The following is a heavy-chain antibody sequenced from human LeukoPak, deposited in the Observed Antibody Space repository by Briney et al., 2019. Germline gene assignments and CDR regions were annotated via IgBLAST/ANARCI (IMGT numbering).Heavy chain of an antibody. CDR2: ISNSGSTI. V-gene: IGHV3-11*04. J-gene: IGHJ4*02. CDR1: GFTFSDYY. D-gene: IGHD2-2*01. CDR3: ASQTVVPAAIQY. Sequence: GGSLRLSCAASGFTFSDYYMSWIRQAPGKGLEWVSYISNSGSTIYYADSVKGRFTISRDNAKNSLYLQMNSLRAEDTAVYYCASQTVVPAAIQYWGQGTLVTVSS.